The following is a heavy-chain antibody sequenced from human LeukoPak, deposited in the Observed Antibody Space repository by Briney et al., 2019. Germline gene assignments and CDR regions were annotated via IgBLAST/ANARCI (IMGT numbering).Heavy chain of an antibody. Sequence: PSETLSLTCTVSGGSVSSGSYYWSWIRQPPGTGLEWIGYIYYSGSTNYNPSLKSRVTISVDTSKNQFSLKLSSVTAADTAVYYCARSSLKGYYYDSSGYPSFDYWGQGTLVTVSS. CDR1: GGSVSSGSYY. J-gene: IGHJ4*02. CDR2: IYYSGST. D-gene: IGHD3-22*01. CDR3: ARSSLKGYYYDSSGYPSFDY. V-gene: IGHV4-61*01.